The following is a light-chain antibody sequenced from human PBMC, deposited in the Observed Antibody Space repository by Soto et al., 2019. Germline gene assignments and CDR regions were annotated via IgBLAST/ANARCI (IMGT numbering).Light chain of an antibody. CDR3: QSYDSSLNWV. V-gene: IGLV1-40*01. CDR2: GNS. CDR1: SSNIGAGYD. J-gene: IGLJ3*02. Sequence: SVLPQPPSVSGAPGQRVTISCTGSSSNIGAGYDVHWYQQLPGTAPKLLIYGNSNRPSGVPDRFSGSKSGTSASLAITGLQAEDEADYYCQSYDSSLNWVFGGGTKLTVL.